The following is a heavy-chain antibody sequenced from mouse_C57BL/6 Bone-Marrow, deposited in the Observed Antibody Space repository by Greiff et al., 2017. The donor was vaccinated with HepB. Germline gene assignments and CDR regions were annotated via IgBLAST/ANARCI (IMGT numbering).Heavy chain of an antibody. CDR2: IDPSDSYT. CDR3: ARRGDYDGLFDY. CDR1: GYTFTSYW. V-gene: IGHV1-50*01. J-gene: IGHJ2*01. D-gene: IGHD2-4*01. Sequence: QVQLQQPGAELVKPGASVKLSCKASGYTFTSYWMQWVKQRPGQGLEWIGEIDPSDSYTNYNQKFKGKATLTVDTSSSTAYMQLSSLTSEDSAVYYCARRGDYDGLFDYWGQGTTLTVSS.